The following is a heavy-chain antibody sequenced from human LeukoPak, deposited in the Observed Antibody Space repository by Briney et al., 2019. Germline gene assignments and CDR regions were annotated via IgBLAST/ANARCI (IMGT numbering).Heavy chain of an antibody. CDR2: IYPGDSDT. CDR3: ARHSLKYYYGSGGDYQYYYYYMDV. Sequence: GESLKISCKGSGYSFTSYWIGWVRQMPGKGLDWMGIIYPGDSDTIYSPSFQGQVTISADKSISTAYLQWSSLKASDTAMYYCARHSLKYYYGSGGDYQYYYYYMDVWGKGTTVTVSS. CDR1: GYSFTSYW. D-gene: IGHD3-10*01. V-gene: IGHV5-51*01. J-gene: IGHJ6*03.